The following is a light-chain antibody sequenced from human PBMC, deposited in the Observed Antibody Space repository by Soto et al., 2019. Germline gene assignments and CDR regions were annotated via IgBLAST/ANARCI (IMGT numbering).Light chain of an antibody. CDR2: DVS. CDR3: SSYTSSATYV. V-gene: IGLV2-14*03. J-gene: IGLJ1*01. CDR1: SSDVGGYNY. Sequence: QSVLTQPASVSGSPGQSITISCTGTSSDVGGYNYVSWYQHHPGKAPKLIIYDVSNWPSGVSNRFSGSKSGNTASLTISGLQAEDEADYYCSSYTSSATYVFGTGTQLTVL.